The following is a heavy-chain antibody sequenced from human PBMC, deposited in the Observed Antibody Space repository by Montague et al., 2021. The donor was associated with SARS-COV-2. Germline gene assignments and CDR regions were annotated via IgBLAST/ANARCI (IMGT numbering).Heavy chain of an antibody. CDR1: GGSISSGGYY. CDR2: IYYSGST. Sequence: TLSPTCTVSGGSISSGGYYWSWIRQHPGKGLEWIGYIYYSGSTYYNPSLKSRVTISVDTSKNQFSLKLSSVTAADTAVYYCARARTRITMIVVVIDAFDIWGQGTMVTVSS. V-gene: IGHV4-31*03. D-gene: IGHD3-22*01. CDR3: ARARTRITMIVVVIDAFDI. J-gene: IGHJ3*02.